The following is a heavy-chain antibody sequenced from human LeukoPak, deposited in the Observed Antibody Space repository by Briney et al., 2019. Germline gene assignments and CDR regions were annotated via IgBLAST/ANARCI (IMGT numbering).Heavy chain of an antibody. V-gene: IGHV4-59*01. D-gene: IGHD6-13*01. J-gene: IGHJ3*02. CDR1: GGSISSYY. CDR2: IYYSGST. CDR3: ARQIAAAGIDAFDI. Sequence: SETLSLTCTVSGGSISSYYWSWLRQPPGKGLEWIGYIYYSGSTNYNPSLKSRVTISVDTSKNQFSLKLSSVTAADTAVYYCARQIAAAGIDAFDIWGQGTMVTVSS.